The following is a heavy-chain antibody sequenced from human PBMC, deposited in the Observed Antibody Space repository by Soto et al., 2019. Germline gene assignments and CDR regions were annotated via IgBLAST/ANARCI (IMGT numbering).Heavy chain of an antibody. CDR3: AKLPFCSGGSFFSSALDWYFDL. CDR2: ISYDGSNK. J-gene: IGHJ2*01. CDR1: GFTFSSYG. V-gene: IGHV3-30*18. D-gene: IGHD2-15*01. Sequence: QVQLVESGGGVVQPGRSLRLSCAASGFTFSSYGMHWVRQAPGKGLEWVAVISYDGSNKYYADSVKGRFTISRDNSKNTLYLQMNRLRAEDTAVYYCAKLPFCSGGSFFSSALDWYFDLWGRGTLVTVSS.